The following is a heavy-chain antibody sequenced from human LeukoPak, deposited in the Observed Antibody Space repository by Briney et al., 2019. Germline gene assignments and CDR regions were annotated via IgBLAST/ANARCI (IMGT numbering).Heavy chain of an antibody. V-gene: IGHV1-69*05. J-gene: IGHJ4*02. D-gene: IGHD5-12*01. CDR1: GGTFSSYA. CDR3: AKVVSGYHFDY. CDR2: IIPIFGTA. Sequence: GASVKVSCKASGGTFSSYAISWVRQAPGQGLEWMGGIIPIFGTANYAQKFQGRVTITTDESTSTAYMELSTLRAEDTAVYYCAKVVSGYHFDYWGQGTLVTVSS.